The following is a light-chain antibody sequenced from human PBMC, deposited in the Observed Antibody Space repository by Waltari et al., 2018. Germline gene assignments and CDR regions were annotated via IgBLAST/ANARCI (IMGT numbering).Light chain of an antibody. J-gene: IGLJ1*01. CDR2: QDS. Sequence: SYELTQPPSVSVSPGQTASITCSGDKWGDKYACWYQQKPGQSPVLFFYQDSKRPSGIPERFSGSNSGNTATLTISGTQAMDEADYYCQAWDSSTGVFGTGTKVTVL. CDR1: KWGDKY. V-gene: IGLV3-1*01. CDR3: QAWDSSTGV.